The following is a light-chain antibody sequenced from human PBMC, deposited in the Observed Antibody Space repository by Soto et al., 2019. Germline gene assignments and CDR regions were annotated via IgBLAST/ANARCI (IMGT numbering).Light chain of an antibody. V-gene: IGKV3-11*01. J-gene: IGKJ4*01. CDR1: QSVSSY. CDR2: DAS. CDR3: QQYNDWPLT. Sequence: EIVLTQSRATLSLSPGERATLSSRASQSVSSYLAWYQQKPGQAPRLLIYDASNRATGIPARFSGSGSGTDFTLTISSLEPEDFAVYYCQQYNDWPLTFGGGTKVDIK.